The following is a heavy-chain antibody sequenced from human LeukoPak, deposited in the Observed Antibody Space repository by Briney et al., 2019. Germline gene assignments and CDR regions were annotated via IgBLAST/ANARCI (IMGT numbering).Heavy chain of an antibody. CDR1: GHTFTRYY. CDR2: INPSGGST. Sequence: ASVTVSCKASGHTFTRYYIHWVRQAPGQGLEWMGIINPSGGSTSYAQKFQGRVTMTRDTSTSTVYMELSSLRSEDTAVYYCAQSGSYYYFDYWGQGTLVTVSS. V-gene: IGHV1-46*01. J-gene: IGHJ4*02. D-gene: IGHD1-26*01. CDR3: AQSGSYYYFDY.